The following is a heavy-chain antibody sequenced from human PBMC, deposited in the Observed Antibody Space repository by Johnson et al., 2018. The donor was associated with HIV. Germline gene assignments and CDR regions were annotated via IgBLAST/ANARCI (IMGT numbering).Heavy chain of an antibody. J-gene: IGHJ3*02. V-gene: IGHV3-23*04. Sequence: VQLVESGGGLVQPGGSLRLSCAASGFNFSNYAMSWIRQAPGKGLEWVAGISGSGASKYHADSVRGRFTISRDDSKNTLYLQMNSLRAEDTAVYYCARIPDYGDYGDAFDIWGQGTMVTVSS. CDR1: GFNFSNYA. CDR2: ISGSGASK. CDR3: ARIPDYGDYGDAFDI. D-gene: IGHD4-17*01.